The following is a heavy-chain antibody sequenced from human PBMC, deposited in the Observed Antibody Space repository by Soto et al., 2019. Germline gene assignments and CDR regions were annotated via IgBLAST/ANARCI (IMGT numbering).Heavy chain of an antibody. V-gene: IGHV1-69*13. D-gene: IGHD1-26*01. Sequence: SVKVSFKASGGSFSSYALSGVREATGQGLEWMGGIIPIFGTANYAQKFQGRVTITADESTSTAYMELSSLRSEDTAVYYCARASYSGSYFDYWGQGTLVTVSS. J-gene: IGHJ4*02. CDR3: ARASYSGSYFDY. CDR2: IIPIFGTA. CDR1: GGSFSSYA.